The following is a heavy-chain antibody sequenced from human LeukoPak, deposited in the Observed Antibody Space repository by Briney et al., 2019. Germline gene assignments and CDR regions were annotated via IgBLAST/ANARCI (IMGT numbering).Heavy chain of an antibody. CDR1: GFTFSSYW. J-gene: IGHJ4*02. V-gene: IGHV3-74*01. Sequence: GGSLRLSCAASGFTFSSYWMHWVRQAPGKGLVWVSRINSDGSSTSYADSVKGRFTISRDNVKNTLYLQMNSLRAEDTAVYYCARDTYYYGSGRYWGDYWGQGTLVTVSS. CDR2: INSDGSST. D-gene: IGHD3-10*01. CDR3: ARDTYYYGSGRYWGDY.